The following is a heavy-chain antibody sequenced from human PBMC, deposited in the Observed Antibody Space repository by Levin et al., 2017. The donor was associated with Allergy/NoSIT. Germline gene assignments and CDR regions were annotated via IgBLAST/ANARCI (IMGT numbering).Heavy chain of an antibody. D-gene: IGHD3-10*01. CDR2: IKQDGSEK. V-gene: IGHV3-7*01. Sequence: GGSLRLSCAASGFTLSTHWMSWVRQAPGKGLEWVANIKQDGSEKYYVDSVKGRFTISRDNAKNSLYLQMNSLRAEDTAVYYCARLLYGSGSPFDYWGQGTLVTVSS. CDR3: ARLLYGSGSPFDY. CDR1: GFTLSTHW. J-gene: IGHJ4*02.